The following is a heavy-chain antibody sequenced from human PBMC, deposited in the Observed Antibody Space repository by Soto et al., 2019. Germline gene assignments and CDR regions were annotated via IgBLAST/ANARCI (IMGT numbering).Heavy chain of an antibody. CDR3: VRRAQYFDGTGFHAFDI. CDR1: GYTLTELS. J-gene: IGHJ3*02. Sequence: SCKVSGYTLTELSMHWVRQAPGKGLEWVSAISSGGDNTHYADSVKGRFTITRDNSKNMLYLEMNSLTVEDTAVYYCVRRAQYFDGTGFHAFDIWGQGTRVTVSS. V-gene: IGHV3-23*01. CDR2: ISSGGDNT. D-gene: IGHD3-22*01.